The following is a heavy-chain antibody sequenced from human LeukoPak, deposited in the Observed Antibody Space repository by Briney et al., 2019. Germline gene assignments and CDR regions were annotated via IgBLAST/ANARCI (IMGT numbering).Heavy chain of an antibody. CDR2: ISSSGSTI. CDR3: ARDSYCSGGSCYSYYFDY. Sequence: GGSLRLSCAASGFTFSSYEMNWVRQAPGKGLEWVSYISSSGSTIYYADSVKGRFTISRDNVKNSLYLQMNSLRAEDTAVYYCARDSYCSGGSCYSYYFDYWGQGTLVTVSS. J-gene: IGHJ4*02. D-gene: IGHD2-15*01. CDR1: GFTFSSYE. V-gene: IGHV3-48*03.